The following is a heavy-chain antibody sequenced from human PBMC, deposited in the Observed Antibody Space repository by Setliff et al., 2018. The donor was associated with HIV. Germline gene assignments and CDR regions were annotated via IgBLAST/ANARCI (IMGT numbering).Heavy chain of an antibody. J-gene: IGHJ4*02. Sequence: PSETLSLTCTVSGGSIRSNSSYWGWIRQPPGKGLEWIGSVFYSGSTYYNPSLKSRVTTSVDTSKNQFSLRLSSVTAADTAFYFCARERAALHYFDYWGRGTLVTVSS. V-gene: IGHV4-39*07. CDR2: VFYSGST. D-gene: IGHD6-13*01. CDR3: ARERAALHYFDY. CDR1: GGSIRSNSSY.